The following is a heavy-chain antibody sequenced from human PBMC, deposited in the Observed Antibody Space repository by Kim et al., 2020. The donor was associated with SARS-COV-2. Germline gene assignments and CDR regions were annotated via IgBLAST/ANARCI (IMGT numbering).Heavy chain of an antibody. CDR3: ARDRGVVTAINFDY. J-gene: IGHJ4*02. CDR1: GFTFSSYS. Sequence: GGSLRLSCAASGFTFSSYSMNWVRQAPGKGLEWVSSISSSSSYIYYADSVKGRFTISRDNAKNSLYLQMNSLRAEDTAVYYCARDRGVVTAINFDYWGQGTLVTVSS. CDR2: ISSSSSYI. D-gene: IGHD2-21*02. V-gene: IGHV3-21*04.